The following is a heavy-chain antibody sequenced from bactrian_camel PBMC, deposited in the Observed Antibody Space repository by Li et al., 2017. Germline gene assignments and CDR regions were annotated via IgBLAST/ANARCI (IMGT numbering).Heavy chain of an antibody. V-gene: IGHV3S55*01. D-gene: IGHD2*01. J-gene: IGHJ4*01. CDR3: AARKVARGSHFSLGRAPALRRDEYNF. Sequence: HVQLVESGGGSVQAGGSLRLSCAASGVTYSNYFMGWFRQAPGKEREGVAAVDSDGNPTYADSVKGRFTISQDNSKNTLFLQMNVLRPEDTAMYYCAARKVARGSHFSLGRAPALRRDEYNFWGQGTQVTVS. CDR1: GVTYSNYF. CDR2: VDSDGNP.